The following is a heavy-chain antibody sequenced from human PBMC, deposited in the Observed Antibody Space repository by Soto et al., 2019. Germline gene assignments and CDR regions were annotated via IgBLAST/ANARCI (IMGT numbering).Heavy chain of an antibody. Sequence: QLQLQESGSGLVEPSQTLSLTCAVSGGSIGIGVYSWNWIRQPPGKGLEWIGYVYRSGSIYYNASRMRRGAVSMAPSKNQCSLMLRSVTAADTAVYYCARGHTDDSSGQQRSPYFDYWGQGTLVAVSS. J-gene: IGHJ4*02. CDR1: GGSIGIGVYS. CDR3: ARGHTDDSSGQQRSPYFDY. D-gene: IGHD3-22*01. CDR2: VYRSGSI. V-gene: IGHV4-30-2*01.